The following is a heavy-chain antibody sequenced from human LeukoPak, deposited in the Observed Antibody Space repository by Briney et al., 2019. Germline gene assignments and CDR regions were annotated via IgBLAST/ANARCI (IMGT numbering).Heavy chain of an antibody. CDR3: ARDPDCGGDCSSTDY. Sequence: GGSLRLSCAASGFTFSSYGMSWVRQAPGKGLEWVSAISGSGGSTYYADSVKGRFTISRDNAKNSLYLQMNSLRAEDTAVYYCARDPDCGGDCSSTDYWGQGTLVTVSS. CDR2: ISGSGGST. V-gene: IGHV3-23*01. D-gene: IGHD2-21*02. J-gene: IGHJ4*02. CDR1: GFTFSSYG.